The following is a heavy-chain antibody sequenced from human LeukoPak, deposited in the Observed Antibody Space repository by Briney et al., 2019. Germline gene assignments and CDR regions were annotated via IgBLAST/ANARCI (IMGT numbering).Heavy chain of an antibody. J-gene: IGHJ3*02. CDR3: AREWSHPDAFDI. D-gene: IGHD2-8*01. V-gene: IGHV1-18*01. CDR2: ISAYNGNT. Sequence: ASVKVSCKASGYTFTSYGISWVRQAPGQGLEWMGWISAYNGNTNYAQKLQGRVTMTIDTSTSTAYMELRSLRSDDTAVYYCAREWSHPDAFDIWGQGTMVTVSS. CDR1: GYTFTSYG.